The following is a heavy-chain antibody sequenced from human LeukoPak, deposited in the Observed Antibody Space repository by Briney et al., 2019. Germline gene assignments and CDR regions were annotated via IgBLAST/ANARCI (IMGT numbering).Heavy chain of an antibody. D-gene: IGHD1-1*01. J-gene: IGHJ5*02. Sequence: ASVKVSCKASGYTFTSYGISWVRQAPGQGLEWMGWISAYNGNTNYPQKLQDRVTMTTDTSTSTSYMELRSLRSDDTAVYYCARLEYNWNDVSGYSGYNWFDPWGQGTLVTVSS. CDR1: GYTFTSYG. CDR2: ISAYNGNT. CDR3: ARLEYNWNDVSGYSGYNWFDP. V-gene: IGHV1-18*01.